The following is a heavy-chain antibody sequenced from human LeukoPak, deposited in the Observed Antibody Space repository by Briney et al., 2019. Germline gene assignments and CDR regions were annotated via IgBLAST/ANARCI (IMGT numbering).Heavy chain of an antibody. J-gene: IGHJ3*02. V-gene: IGHV3-23*01. CDR3: ARDAPDTDIVVVPAATRDDAFDI. CDR2: ISGSGGST. D-gene: IGHD2-2*01. CDR1: GFTFSSYA. Sequence: GGSLRLSCAASGFTFSSYAMSWVRQAPGKGLEWVSAISGSGGSTYYADSVKGRFTISRDNAKNSLYLQMNSLRAEDTAVYYCARDAPDTDIVVVPAATRDDAFDIWGQGTMVTVSS.